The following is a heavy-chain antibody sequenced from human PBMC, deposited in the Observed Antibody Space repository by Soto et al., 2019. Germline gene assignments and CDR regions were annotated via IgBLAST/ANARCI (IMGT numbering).Heavy chain of an antibody. CDR3: ARVPGP. CDR2: IYHSGST. Sequence: SETLPLTCAVSGVSISSGGYSWSWIRQPPGKGLEWIGYIYHSGSTYYNPSLKSRVTISVDRSKNQFSLKLSSVTAADTAVYYCARVPGPWGQGTLVTVSS. CDR1: GVSISSGGYS. D-gene: IGHD7-27*01. J-gene: IGHJ5*02. V-gene: IGHV4-30-2*01.